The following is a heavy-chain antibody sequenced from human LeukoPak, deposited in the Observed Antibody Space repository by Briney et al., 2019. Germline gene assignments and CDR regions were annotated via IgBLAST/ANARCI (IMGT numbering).Heavy chain of an antibody. CDR2: IYCDDDK. D-gene: IGHD2-21*02. CDR3: AHSPCGGDCYELDY. J-gene: IGHJ4*02. Sequence: TTLQESGPTLVKSTQTLTLTCTFSGFSLSTSGVGVGWIRQPPGNVLEWLALIYCDDDKRYSPSLKSRLTITKDTSKNQVVLTMTNMDPVDTATYYCAHSPCGGDCYELDYWGQGTLVTVSS. CDR1: GFSLSTSGVG. V-gene: IGHV2-5*02.